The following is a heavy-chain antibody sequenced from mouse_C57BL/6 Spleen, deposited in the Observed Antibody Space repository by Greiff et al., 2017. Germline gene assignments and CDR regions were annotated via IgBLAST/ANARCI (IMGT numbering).Heavy chain of an antibody. Sequence: VQLQQSGAELARPGASVKLSCKASGYTFTSYGISWVKQRTGQGLEWIGEIYPRSGNTYYNEKFKGKATLTADKSSSTAYMELRSLTSEDSAVYFWARDGGEGYFDVWGTGTTVTVSS. CDR3: ARDGGEGYFDV. J-gene: IGHJ1*03. V-gene: IGHV1-81*01. CDR2: IYPRSGNT. CDR1: GYTFTSYG.